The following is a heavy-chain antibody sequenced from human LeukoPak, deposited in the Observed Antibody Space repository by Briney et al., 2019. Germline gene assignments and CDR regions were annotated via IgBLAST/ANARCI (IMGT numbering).Heavy chain of an antibody. CDR2: ISSSSSYI. CDR1: GFTFSSYS. Sequence: PGGSLRLSCAASGFTFSSYSMNWVRQAPGKGLEWVSSISSSSSYIYYADSVKGRFTISRDNAKNSLYLQMNSLRAEDTAVYYCAKDPGVVPAASYFDYWGQGTLVTVSS. J-gene: IGHJ4*02. CDR3: AKDPGVVPAASYFDY. D-gene: IGHD2-2*01. V-gene: IGHV3-21*04.